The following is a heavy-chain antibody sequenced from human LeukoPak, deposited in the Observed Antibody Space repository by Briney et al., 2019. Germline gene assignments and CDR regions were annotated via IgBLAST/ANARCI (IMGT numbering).Heavy chain of an antibody. Sequence: SQTLSLTCTVSGGSISSGSYYWSWIRQPAGKGLEWIGRIYTSGSTNYNPSLKSRATISVDTSKNQFSLKLSSVTAADTAVYYCARELGYSGSYRDAFDIWGQGTMVTVSS. CDR2: IYTSGST. CDR3: ARELGYSGSYRDAFDI. J-gene: IGHJ3*02. CDR1: GGSISSGSYY. V-gene: IGHV4-61*02. D-gene: IGHD1-26*01.